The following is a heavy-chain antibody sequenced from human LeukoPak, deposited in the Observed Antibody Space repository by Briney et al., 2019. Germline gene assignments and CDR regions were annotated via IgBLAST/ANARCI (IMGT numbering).Heavy chain of an antibody. V-gene: IGHV3-21*01. CDR1: GFTFSSYS. Sequence: PGGSLRLSCAASGFTFSSYSMNWVRQAPGKGLEWVSSISSSSSYIYYADSVKGRFTISRDNAKNSLNLQMNSLRAEDTAVYYCARVSSTSSNAFDVWGQGTMVTVSS. CDR2: ISSSSSYI. D-gene: IGHD2-2*01. CDR3: ARVSSTSSNAFDV. J-gene: IGHJ3*01.